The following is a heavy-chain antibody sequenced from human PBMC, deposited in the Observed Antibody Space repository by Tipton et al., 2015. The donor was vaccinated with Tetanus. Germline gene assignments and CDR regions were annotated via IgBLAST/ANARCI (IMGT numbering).Heavy chain of an antibody. J-gene: IGHJ4*02. CDR3: ARGLPREPFYLDY. CDR1: GASINAGGYL. Sequence: TLSLTCTVSGASINAGGYLWTWVRQHPGKGLEWIGHIYYTDYTSYTPSLDGRVRISVNTSKNFFSLRLTSVTAADTAVYFCARGLPREPFYLDYWGQGQQVIVSS. D-gene: IGHD1-26*01. V-gene: IGHV4-31*03. CDR2: IYYTDYT.